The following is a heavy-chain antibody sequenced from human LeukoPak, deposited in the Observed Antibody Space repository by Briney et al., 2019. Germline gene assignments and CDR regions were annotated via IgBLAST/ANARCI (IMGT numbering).Heavy chain of an antibody. J-gene: IGHJ5*02. CDR1: GYTLCDYY. CDR2: IQPSTGDT. D-gene: IGHD2-2*01. V-gene: IGHV1-2*06. CDR3: ARDPAYRGFDP. Sequence: ASVRISCKTSGYTLCDYYMHWVRQAPGQGLEWMGQIQPSTGDTKYAQRFQGRVTMTRDTSINTAYMEVSSLRSDDTAVYYCARDPAYRGFDPWGQGTLVTVSS.